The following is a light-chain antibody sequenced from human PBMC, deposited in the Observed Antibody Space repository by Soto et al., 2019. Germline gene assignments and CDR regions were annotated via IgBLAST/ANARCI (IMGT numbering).Light chain of an antibody. CDR3: SSYTSSSTL. CDR1: SSYVGGYNY. J-gene: IGLJ1*01. CDR2: AVT. V-gene: IGLV2-14*01. Sequence: QSALTQPASVSGSPGQSITISCTGTSSYVGGYNYVSWYQQHPGKAPKLMIYAVTDRPSGVSSRFSGSKSGNTASLTISGLQAEDEADYYCSSYTSSSTLFGTGTKVTVL.